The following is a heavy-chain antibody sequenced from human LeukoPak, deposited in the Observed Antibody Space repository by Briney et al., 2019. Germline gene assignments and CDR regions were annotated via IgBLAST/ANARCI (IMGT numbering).Heavy chain of an antibody. V-gene: IGHV4-39*01. J-gene: IGHJ4*02. CDR1: GGSISSSSYY. D-gene: IGHD3-22*01. CDR3: ARHSGYLYFDY. Sequence: SETLSLTCTVSGGSISSSSYYWGWIRQPPGKGLEWIGSIYYSGSTYYNPSLESRVTISVDTSKNQFSLKLSSVTAADTAVYYCARHSGYLYFDYWGQGTLVTVSS. CDR2: IYYSGST.